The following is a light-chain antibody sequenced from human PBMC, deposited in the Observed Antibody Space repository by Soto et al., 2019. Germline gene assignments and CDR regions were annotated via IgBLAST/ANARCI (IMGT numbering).Light chain of an antibody. CDR1: NSDVGGYDH. CDR3: YSYTTNSTWV. Sequence: QSALTQPASVSGSPGQSIAISCTGTNSDVGGYDHVSWYQQHPGKAPKLLIYEVNSRPSGVSNRFSGSKSANTAALTISGLQAEDEADCYCYSYTTNSTWVFGGGTKLTVL. J-gene: IGLJ3*02. V-gene: IGLV2-14*01. CDR2: EVN.